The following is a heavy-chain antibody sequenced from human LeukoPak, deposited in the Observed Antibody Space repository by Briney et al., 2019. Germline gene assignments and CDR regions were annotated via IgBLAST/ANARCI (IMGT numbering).Heavy chain of an antibody. CDR3: ARDEPIVGATVDH. Sequence: ASVKVSCKASGYTFTGYYMHWVRQAPGQGLEWMGWINPNSGGTNFAQKFRGRVTMTTDTSTSTAYMELRSLRSDDTAVYYCARDEPIVGATVDHWGQGTLVTVSS. D-gene: IGHD1-26*01. V-gene: IGHV1-2*02. CDR2: INPNSGGT. CDR1: GYTFTGYY. J-gene: IGHJ4*02.